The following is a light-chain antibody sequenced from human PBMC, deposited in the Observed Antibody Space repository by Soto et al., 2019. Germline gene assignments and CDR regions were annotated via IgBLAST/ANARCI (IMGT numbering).Light chain of an antibody. CDR2: WAS. Sequence: DIVMIQSPDSLAVSLGERATINCKSSQSGLYSSKNKNFLAWYQQKPGQPPKLLIYWASTRESGVPDLFSGSGSGTNFSLKISGLKAEEVADYYCKQYYSPLLPFG. J-gene: IGKJ4*01. CDR1: QSGLYSSKNKNF. V-gene: IGKV4-1*01. CDR3: KQYYSPLLP.